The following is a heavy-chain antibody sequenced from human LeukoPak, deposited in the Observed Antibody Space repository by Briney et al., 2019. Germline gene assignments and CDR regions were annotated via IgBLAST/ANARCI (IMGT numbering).Heavy chain of an antibody. CDR1: GFRFSDYY. D-gene: IGHD1-7*01. Sequence: GGSLRLSCAASGFRFSDYYMTWIRQAPGKGLEWVSYIASSGGALYYADSVKGRFTISRDNSKNTLYLQMNSLRAEDTAVYYCARERKGGTTAGDYWGQGTLVTVSS. J-gene: IGHJ4*02. CDR2: IASSGGAL. V-gene: IGHV3-11*04. CDR3: ARERKGGTTAGDY.